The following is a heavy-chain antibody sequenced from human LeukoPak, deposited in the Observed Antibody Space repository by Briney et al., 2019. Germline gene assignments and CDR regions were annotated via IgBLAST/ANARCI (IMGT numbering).Heavy chain of an antibody. V-gene: IGHV3-33*06. CDR1: GFTFSSYG. D-gene: IGHD3-22*01. CDR3: AKEVKGSYYFDY. J-gene: IGHJ4*02. Sequence: GGSLRLSCAASGFTFSSYGMHWVRQAPGKGLEWVAVIWYDGSNKYYADSVKGRFTISRDNSKNTLYLQMNSLRAEDTAVYYCAKEVKGSYYFDYGGQGTLVTVSS. CDR2: IWYDGSNK.